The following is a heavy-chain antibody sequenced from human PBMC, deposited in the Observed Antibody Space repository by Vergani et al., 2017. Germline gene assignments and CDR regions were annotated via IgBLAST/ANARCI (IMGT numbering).Heavy chain of an antibody. D-gene: IGHD6-19*01. V-gene: IGHV3-74*01. J-gene: IGHJ4*02. CDR2: INSDGSST. CDR3: ARGGVAGTFDY. CDR1: GFTFSSYW. Sequence: EVQLVESGGGLVQPGGSLRLSCAASGFTFSSYWMHWVRQAPGKGLVWVSRINSDGSSTSYADSVKGRFTISRENAKNSLYLQMNSLRAGDTAVYYCARGGVAGTFDYWGQGTLVTVSS.